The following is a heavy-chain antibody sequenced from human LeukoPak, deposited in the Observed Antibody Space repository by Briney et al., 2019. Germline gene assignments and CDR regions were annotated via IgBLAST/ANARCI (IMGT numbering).Heavy chain of an antibody. D-gene: IGHD2-2*01. Sequence: PSETLFLTCAVYGGSFSGYYWSWIRQPPGKGLEWIEEINHSGSANYNPSLKSRVTISVDTSKNQFSLKLSSVTAADTAVYYCARGLTGSIVVVPAAIAGNWFDPWGQGTLVTVSS. CDR2: INHSGSA. V-gene: IGHV4-34*01. CDR1: GGSFSGYY. J-gene: IGHJ5*02. CDR3: ARGLTGSIVVVPAAIAGNWFDP.